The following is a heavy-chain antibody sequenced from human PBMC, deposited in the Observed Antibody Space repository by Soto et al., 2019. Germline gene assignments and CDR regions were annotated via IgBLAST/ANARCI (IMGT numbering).Heavy chain of an antibody. J-gene: IGHJ5*02. CDR3: ARHLGYDSSGYYRNWFDP. V-gene: IGHV4-59*08. Sequence: SETLSLTCTVSGGSISSYYWSWIRQPPGKGLEWIGYIYYSGSTNYNPSLKSRVTMSVDTSKNHFSLKLSSVTAADTAVYYCARHLGYDSSGYYRNWFDPWGKGTLVTVSS. CDR1: GGSISSYY. CDR2: IYYSGST. D-gene: IGHD3-22*01.